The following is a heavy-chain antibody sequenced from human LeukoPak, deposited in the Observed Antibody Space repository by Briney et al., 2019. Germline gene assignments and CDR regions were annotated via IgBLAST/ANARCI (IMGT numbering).Heavy chain of an antibody. D-gene: IGHD6-13*01. Sequence: GASVKVSCKASGYSFTSYGISWVRQAPGQGLEWMGWISAYNGNTNYAQKLQGRVTMTTDTSTSTAYMELRSLRSDDTAVYYCATVFISSWYLEAIDYWGQGTLVTVSS. J-gene: IGHJ4*02. CDR1: GYSFTSYG. CDR3: ATVFISSWYLEAIDY. CDR2: ISAYNGNT. V-gene: IGHV1-18*01.